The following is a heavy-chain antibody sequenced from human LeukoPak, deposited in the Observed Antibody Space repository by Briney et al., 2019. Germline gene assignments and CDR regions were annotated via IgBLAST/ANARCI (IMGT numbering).Heavy chain of an antibody. V-gene: IGHV3-23*01. D-gene: IGHD6-19*01. CDR2: ISGSGGST. CDR3: AKRSAESSGYFDY. Sequence: GGALRLSCAASGFTFSNYAMNWVRQAPGKGLEWVSGISGSGGSTYYADSVKGRFTISRDNSKSTLYLQMNRLRAEDTAVYYCAKRSAESSGYFDYWGQGTRVTVSS. J-gene: IGHJ4*02. CDR1: GFTFSNYA.